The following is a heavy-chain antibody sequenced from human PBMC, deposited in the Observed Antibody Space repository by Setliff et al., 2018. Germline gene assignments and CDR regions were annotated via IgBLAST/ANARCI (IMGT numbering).Heavy chain of an antibody. Sequence: LRLSCAASGFTFSSYSMNWVRQAPGKGLEWVSSISSSSSYIYYADSVKGRFTISRDNAKNSLYLQMNSLRAEDTAVYYCARATAPIVVKDAFDIWGQGTTVTVS. J-gene: IGHJ3*02. D-gene: IGHD3-22*01. V-gene: IGHV3-21*01. CDR2: ISSSSSYI. CDR1: GFTFSSYS. CDR3: ARATAPIVVKDAFDI.